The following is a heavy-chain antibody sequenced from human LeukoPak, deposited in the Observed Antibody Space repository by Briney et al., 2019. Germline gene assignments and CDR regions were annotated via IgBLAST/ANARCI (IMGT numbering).Heavy chain of an antibody. J-gene: IGHJ4*02. D-gene: IGHD3-9*01. CDR2: IYYSGST. Sequence: KPSQTLSLTCTVSGVSISSGDYYWSWIRQPPGKGLEGFGYIYYSGSTYYNPSLKSRVTISVNTSKNQFSLKLSSVTAADTAVYYCARSDILTGYYIDYWGQGTLVTVSS. V-gene: IGHV4-30-4*01. CDR3: ARSDILTGYYIDY. CDR1: GVSISSGDYY.